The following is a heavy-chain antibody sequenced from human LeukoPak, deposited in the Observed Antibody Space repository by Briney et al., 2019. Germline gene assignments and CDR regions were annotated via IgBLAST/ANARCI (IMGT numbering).Heavy chain of an antibody. J-gene: IGHJ4*02. CDR2: IEQDGSEK. V-gene: IGHV3-7*01. CDR3: ARDLRTPGFFDY. Sequence: GGSLRLSCAASGSTFNNYWMNWVRQAPGKGLEWVANIEQDGSEKYYVDSVKSRFTISRDNAKNSLSLQMNSLRAEDTAVYYCARDLRTPGFFDYWGQGTLVTVSS. CDR1: GSTFNNYW.